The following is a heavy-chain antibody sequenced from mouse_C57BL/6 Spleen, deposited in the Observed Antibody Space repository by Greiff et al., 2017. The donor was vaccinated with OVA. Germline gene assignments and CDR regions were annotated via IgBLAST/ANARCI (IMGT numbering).Heavy chain of an antibody. J-gene: IGHJ1*03. CDR1: GFSLTSYG. CDR3: ASGDIVTYFDV. V-gene: IGHV2-2*01. CDR2: IWSGGST. Sequence: VKLQESGPGLVQPSQSLSITCTVSGFSLTSYGVHWVRQSPGKGLEWLGVIWSGGSTDYNAAFISRLSISKDNSKSQVFFKMNSLQADDTAIYYCASGDIVTYFDVWGTGTTVTVSS. D-gene: IGHD2-5*01.